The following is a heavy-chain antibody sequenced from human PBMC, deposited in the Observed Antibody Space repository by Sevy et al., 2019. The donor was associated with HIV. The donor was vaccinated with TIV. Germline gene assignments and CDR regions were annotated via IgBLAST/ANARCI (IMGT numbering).Heavy chain of an antibody. V-gene: IGHV3-30*18. J-gene: IGHJ4*02. D-gene: IGHD2-15*01. CDR1: GFTFSSYG. CDR3: AKDYGYCSGGSCSSIDY. Sequence: GGSLRLSCAASGFTFSSYGMHWVRQAPGKGLEWVAVISYDGSNKDYADSVKGRFTISRDNSKNTLYLEMNSLRAEDTAVYYCAKDYGYCSGGSCSSIDYWGQGTLVTVSS. CDR2: ISYDGSNK.